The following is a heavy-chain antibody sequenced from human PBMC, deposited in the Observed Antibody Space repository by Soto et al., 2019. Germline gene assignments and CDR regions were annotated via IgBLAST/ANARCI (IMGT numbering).Heavy chain of an antibody. J-gene: IGHJ4*02. CDR3: VRSRSGAVPDSFAY. CDR1: GFMFSRYA. Sequence: QVQLVESGGGVVPPGRSLRLSCAASGFMFSRYAMHWVRQAPGKGLEWVAVISKDGSVIYYADSVKGRFTISRDKSKNRVYLQLNSLRDEDTAVFYCVRSRSGAVPDSFAYWGQGTLVTVAS. D-gene: IGHD3-10*01. V-gene: IGHV3-30*04. CDR2: ISKDGSVI.